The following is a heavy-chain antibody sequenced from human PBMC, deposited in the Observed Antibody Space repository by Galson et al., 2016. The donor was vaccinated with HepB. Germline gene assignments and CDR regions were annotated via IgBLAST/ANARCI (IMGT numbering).Heavy chain of an antibody. V-gene: IGHV3-23*01. J-gene: IGHJ5*02. CDR2: ICGSCGDI. CDR3: AIDPFHWIENPFEP. D-gene: IGHD2-2*03. CDR1: GFTFKNFG. Sequence: SLRLSCAASGFTFKNFGMTWVRQAPGKGLEWVSTICGSCGDIDYADSVQGRFTISRDNSKNTLSLQMNSLRAEDTATYYCAIDPFHWIENPFEPWSQGTLVTVSS.